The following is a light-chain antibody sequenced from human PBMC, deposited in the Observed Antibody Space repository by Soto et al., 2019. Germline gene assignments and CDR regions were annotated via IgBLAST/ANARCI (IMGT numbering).Light chain of an antibody. V-gene: IGKV1-12*01. CDR3: QQANSFPLT. J-gene: IGKJ4*01. Sequence: DNQLTQYTSTLSACVGDRVTITCRASQGITNWLAWYQQKPGKAPKLLIYAASGLPSGVPSRFSGSGSGTDFTLTISSLQPEDFATYYCQQANSFPLTFGGGTKVDI. CDR1: QGITNW. CDR2: AAS.